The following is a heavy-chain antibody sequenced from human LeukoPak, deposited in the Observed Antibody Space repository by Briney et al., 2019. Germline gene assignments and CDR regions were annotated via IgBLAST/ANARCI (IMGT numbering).Heavy chain of an antibody. Sequence: ASVKVSCKASGYTFTGYYMHWVRQAPGQGLEWMGWINPNSGGTNYAQKFQGRVTMTRDTSISTAYMELSRLRSDATAVYYCAILTYYYYGMDVWGQGTTVTVSS. CDR1: GYTFTGYY. CDR2: INPNSGGT. CDR3: AILTYYYYGMDV. J-gene: IGHJ6*02. V-gene: IGHV1-2*02.